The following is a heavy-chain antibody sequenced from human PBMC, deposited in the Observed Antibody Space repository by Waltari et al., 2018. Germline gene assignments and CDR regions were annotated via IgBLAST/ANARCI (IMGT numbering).Heavy chain of an antibody. V-gene: IGHV4-59*11. J-gene: IGHJ2*01. Sequence: QVQLQESGPGLVKPSETLSLTCTVSGGSISSHYWSWIRQPPGKGLEWIGYIYYSGSTKYNPTLKSRVTISVDTSKNQFSLKLSSVTAADTAVYYCASSGDYTYWYFDLWGQGTLVTVSS. CDR2: IYYSGST. D-gene: IGHD4-17*01. CDR1: GGSISSHY. CDR3: ASSGDYTYWYFDL.